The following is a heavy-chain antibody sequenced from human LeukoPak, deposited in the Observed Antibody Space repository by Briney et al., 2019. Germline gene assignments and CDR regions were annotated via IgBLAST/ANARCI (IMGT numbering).Heavy chain of an antibody. J-gene: IGHJ4*02. V-gene: IGHV4-4*09. D-gene: IGHD6-6*01. Sequence: PSETLPLTCDVSGDSITSLYWSWLRQSPGNGLEWIGYIFSSGITNYSPSLRSRVAISMDTSRNQFSLKLASVTAADTAVYYCARLVPRRPDFYFDTWGQGTLVTVSS. CDR3: ARLVPRRPDFYFDT. CDR1: GDSITSLY. CDR2: IFSSGIT.